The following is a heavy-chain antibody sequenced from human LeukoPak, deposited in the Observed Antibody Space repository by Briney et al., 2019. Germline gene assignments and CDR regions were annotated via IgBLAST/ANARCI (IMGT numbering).Heavy chain of an antibody. CDR1: GVSIRSGDYY. CDR2: IYYSGNT. CDR3: ACVTSLYYFDF. D-gene: IGHD4-11*01. J-gene: IGHJ4*02. V-gene: IGHV4-30-4*01. Sequence: AQTLSLTCAVSGVSIRSGDYYWSWARQPPGKGLEWIGHIYYSGNTYYNPSLKSRVDISVDTSKNQFSLKLSSVTAADTAVYYCACVTSLYYFDFWGQGTLVTVSS.